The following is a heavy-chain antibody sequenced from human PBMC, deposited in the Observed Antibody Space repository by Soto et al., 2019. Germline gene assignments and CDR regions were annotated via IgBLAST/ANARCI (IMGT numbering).Heavy chain of an antibody. Sequence: EVQLVESGGGLVQPGGSLRLSCAAFGFKISSSSMNWVRQAPGRGLEWVAYISSSSSYIYYADSVKGRFTISRDNAKNSLYLQMNSLRAEDTAVYYCARDKASMVRGAHRRGDWFDPWGQGTLVTVSS. CDR1: GFKISSSS. CDR3: ARDKASMVRGAHRRGDWFDP. V-gene: IGHV3-21*05. D-gene: IGHD3-10*01. J-gene: IGHJ5*02. CDR2: ISSSSSYI.